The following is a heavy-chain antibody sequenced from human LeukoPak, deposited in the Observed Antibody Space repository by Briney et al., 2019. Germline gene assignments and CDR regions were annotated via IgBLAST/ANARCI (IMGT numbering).Heavy chain of an antibody. D-gene: IGHD3-3*01. J-gene: IGHJ5*02. Sequence: GGSLRLSCAASGFTFSSYGMHWVRQAPGKGLEWVAVIRYDGSNKYYADSVKGRFTISRDNAKNSLYLQMNSLRAEDTALYYCARDISGGVGTIFGVVRDYNWFDPWGQGTLVTVSS. CDR1: GFTFSSYG. CDR3: ARDISGGVGTIFGVVRDYNWFDP. V-gene: IGHV3-33*01. CDR2: IRYDGSNK.